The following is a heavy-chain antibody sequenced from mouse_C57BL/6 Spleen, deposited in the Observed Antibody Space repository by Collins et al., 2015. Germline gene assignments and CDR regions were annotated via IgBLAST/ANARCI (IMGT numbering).Heavy chain of an antibody. CDR3: AREVRRV. CDR1: GYSITSGYY. D-gene: IGHD1-2*01. J-gene: IGHJ1*01. Sequence: DVQLQESGPGLVKPSQSLSLTCSVTGYSITSGYYWNWIRQFPGNKLEWMGYISYDGSNNYNPSLKNRISITRDTSKNQFFLKLNSVTTEDTATYYCAREVRRVWGAGTTVTVSS. V-gene: IGHV3-6*02. CDR2: ISYDGSN.